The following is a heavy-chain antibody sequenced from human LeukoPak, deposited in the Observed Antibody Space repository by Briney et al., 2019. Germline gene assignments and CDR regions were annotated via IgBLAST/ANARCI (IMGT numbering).Heavy chain of an antibody. D-gene: IGHD2-8*01. V-gene: IGHV3-23*01. J-gene: IGHJ3*02. CDR3: AKGGPRYCTNGVCPPGAFDI. CDR1: GFTFSSYA. CDR2: ISGSGGST. Sequence: GGSLRLSCAASGFTFSSYAMSWVRQAPGKGLEWVSAISGSGGSTYYADSVKGRFTISRDNSKNTLYLQMNSLRAEDTAVYYCAKGGPRYCTNGVCPPGAFDIWGQGTMVTVSS.